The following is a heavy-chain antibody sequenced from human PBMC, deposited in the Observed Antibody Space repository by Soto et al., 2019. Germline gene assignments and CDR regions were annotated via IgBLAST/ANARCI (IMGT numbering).Heavy chain of an antibody. J-gene: IGHJ4*02. Sequence: ASVKVSCKASGYTFTSYYMHWVRQAPGQGLEWMGIINPSGGSTSYAQKFQGRVTMTRDTSTSTVYMELSSLRSEDTAVYYGARDTQNYYDSSVYDYWGQGTLVIGSS. CDR3: ARDTQNYYDSSVYDY. V-gene: IGHV1-46*01. CDR1: GYTFTSYY. D-gene: IGHD3-22*01. CDR2: INPSGGST.